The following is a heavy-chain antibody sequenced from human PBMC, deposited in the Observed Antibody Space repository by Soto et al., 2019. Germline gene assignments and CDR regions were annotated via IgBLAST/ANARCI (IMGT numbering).Heavy chain of an antibody. CDR2: ISYDGSNK. J-gene: IGHJ4*02. V-gene: IGHV3-30*03. CDR1: GFTFSSYG. D-gene: IGHD4-17*01. Sequence: GGSLRLSCAASGFTFSSYGMHWVRQAPGKGLEWVAVISYDGSNKYYADSVKGRFTISRDNSKNTLYLQMNSLRAEDTAVYYCVRGPYGDPDSFDYWGQGTLVTVSS. CDR3: VRGPYGDPDSFDY.